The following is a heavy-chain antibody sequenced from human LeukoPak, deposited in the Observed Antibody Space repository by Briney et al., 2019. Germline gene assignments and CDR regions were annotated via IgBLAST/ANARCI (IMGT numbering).Heavy chain of an antibody. D-gene: IGHD3-10*01. CDR3: ARGRGGLLWFGEFNS. J-gene: IGHJ4*02. CDR1: GFTFDDYA. CDR2: ISWNSGSI. Sequence: PGGSLRLSCAASGFTFDDYAMHWVRQAPGKGLEWVSGISWNSGSIGYADSVKGRFTISRDNANNSLYLQMNSLRAEDTAVYYCARGRGGLLWFGEFNSWGQGTLVTVSS. V-gene: IGHV3-9*01.